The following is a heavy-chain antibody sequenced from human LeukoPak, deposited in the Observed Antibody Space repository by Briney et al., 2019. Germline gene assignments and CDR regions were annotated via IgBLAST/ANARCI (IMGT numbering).Heavy chain of an antibody. V-gene: IGHV3-23*01. CDR2: ISASGAST. J-gene: IGHJ4*02. Sequence: PGGSLRLSCPASGFSFSTYAMSWVRQAPGKGLEWVSGISASGASTYYADPVKGRFTISRDNSRNTLYVQMNSLRAEDTAVYYCAKDTPDHYYDSSGYWYYFDYWGQRTLVTVSS. D-gene: IGHD3-22*01. CDR3: AKDTPDHYYDSSGYWYYFDY. CDR1: GFSFSTYA.